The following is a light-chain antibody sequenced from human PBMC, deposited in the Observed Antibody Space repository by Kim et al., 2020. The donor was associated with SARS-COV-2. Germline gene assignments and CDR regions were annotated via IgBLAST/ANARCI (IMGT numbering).Light chain of an antibody. CDR1: SSNIGNNY. Sequence: QKVTLTCSGSSSNIGNNYVSWYQQLPGTAPKLLIYDNNKRPSGIPDRFSGSKSGTSATLGITGLQTGDEADYYCGTWDSSLSVSYVFGTGSKVTVL. CDR2: DNN. J-gene: IGLJ1*01. V-gene: IGLV1-51*01. CDR3: GTWDSSLSVSYV.